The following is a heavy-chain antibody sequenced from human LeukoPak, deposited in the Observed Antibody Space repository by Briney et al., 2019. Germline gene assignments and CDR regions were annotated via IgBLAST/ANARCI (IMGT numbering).Heavy chain of an antibody. V-gene: IGHV1-24*01. Sequence: ASVKVSCKVSGYTLTELSMHWVRQAPGKGPEWMGGFDPEDGETIYAQKFQGRVTMTEDTSTDTAYMELSSLRSEDTAVYYCATDSYSGYDQAFDIWGQGTMVTVSS. CDR3: ATDSYSGYDQAFDI. CDR1: GYTLTELS. CDR2: FDPEDGET. J-gene: IGHJ3*02. D-gene: IGHD5-12*01.